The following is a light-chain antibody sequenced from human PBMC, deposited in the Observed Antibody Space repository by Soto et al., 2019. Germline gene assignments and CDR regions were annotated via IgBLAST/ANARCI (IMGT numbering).Light chain of an antibody. CDR2: VNSDGSH. CDR3: QTWGTGIRV. J-gene: IGLJ3*02. CDR1: SGHSSYA. Sequence: QLVLTQSPSASASLGASAKLTCTLSSGHSSYAIAWHQQQAEKGPRFLMKVNSDGSHSKGDGIPDRFSGSSSGAERYLTXXXXXXXXXXXXYCQTWGTGIRVFGGGTKVTVL. V-gene: IGLV4-69*01.